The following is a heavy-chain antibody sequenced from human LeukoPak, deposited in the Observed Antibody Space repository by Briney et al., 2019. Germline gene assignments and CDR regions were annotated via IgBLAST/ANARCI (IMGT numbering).Heavy chain of an antibody. D-gene: IGHD3-22*01. CDR3: AREGGDPSYYYDSSGYWAYFDY. Sequence: GGSLRLSCAASGFTFSSYWMHWVRQAPGKGLVWVSRINSDGSSTSYADSVKGRFTISRDNAKNTLYLQMNSLRAEDTAVYYCAREGGDPSYYYDSSGYWAYFDYWGQGTLVTVSS. V-gene: IGHV3-74*01. CDR2: INSDGSST. J-gene: IGHJ4*02. CDR1: GFTFSSYW.